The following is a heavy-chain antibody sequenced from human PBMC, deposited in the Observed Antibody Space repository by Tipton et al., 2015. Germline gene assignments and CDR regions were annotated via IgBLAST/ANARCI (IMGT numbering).Heavy chain of an antibody. CDR3: ARDRRWSSSSWYGGWFDP. Sequence: TLSLTCTVSGGSIDSRNYYWVWIRQAPGKGLEWIGNIDYSGRTWYNSSLKSRVTIDVDTSKNQFSLKLTSVTAADTAVYYCARDRRWSSSSWYGGWFDPWGQGTLVTVSS. D-gene: IGHD6-13*01. CDR2: IDYSGRT. CDR1: GGSIDSRNYY. J-gene: IGHJ5*01. V-gene: IGHV4-39*07.